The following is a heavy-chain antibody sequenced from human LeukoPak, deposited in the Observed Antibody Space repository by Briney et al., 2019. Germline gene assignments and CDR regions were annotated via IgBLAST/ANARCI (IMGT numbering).Heavy chain of an antibody. D-gene: IGHD5-18*01. J-gene: IGHJ6*02. Sequence: ASVKVSCKASGYTFTSYGISWVRQAPGQGLEWMGWISAYNGNTNYAQKLQGRVTMTTDTSTSTAYMELRSLRSDDTAVYYCARDTGTAMVRYYYYYGMDVWGQGTTVTVSS. CDR3: ARDTGTAMVRYYYYYGMDV. CDR1: GYTFTSYG. CDR2: ISAYNGNT. V-gene: IGHV1-18*01.